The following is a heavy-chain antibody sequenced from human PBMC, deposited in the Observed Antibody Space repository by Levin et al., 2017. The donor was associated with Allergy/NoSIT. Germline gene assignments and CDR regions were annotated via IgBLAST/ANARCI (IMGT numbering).Heavy chain of an antibody. V-gene: IGHV3-23*01. Sequence: GGSLRLSCEASGFSFSTYALGWVRQSPGGGLDWVASIDGSGGGTAYGDSVKGRFIISRDNSRNIVFLHMSSLRADDTAVYYCAKYGEISGIPPYYLDYWGQGILVTVPS. CDR3: AKYGEISGIPPYYLDY. J-gene: IGHJ4*02. CDR2: IDGSGGGT. D-gene: IGHD1-20*01. CDR1: GFSFSTYA.